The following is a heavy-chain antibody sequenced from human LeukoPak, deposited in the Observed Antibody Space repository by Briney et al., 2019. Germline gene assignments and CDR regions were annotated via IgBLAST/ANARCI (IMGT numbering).Heavy chain of an antibody. Sequence: GGSLRLSCAASGFTFSSYGMHWVRQAPGKGLEWVAFIRYDGSNKYYADSVKGRFTISRDNSKNTLYLQMNSLRAEDTAVYYCAAPPRRIAVAGNLYYYYYMDVWGKGTTVTVSS. CDR3: AAPPRRIAVAGNLYYYYYMDV. D-gene: IGHD6-19*01. CDR1: GFTFSSYG. V-gene: IGHV3-30*02. J-gene: IGHJ6*03. CDR2: IRYDGSNK.